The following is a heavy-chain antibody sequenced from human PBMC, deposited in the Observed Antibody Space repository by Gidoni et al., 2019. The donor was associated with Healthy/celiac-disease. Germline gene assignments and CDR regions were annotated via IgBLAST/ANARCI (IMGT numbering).Heavy chain of an antibody. V-gene: IGHV1-3*01. Sequence: QVQLVQSGAEVKKPGASVKVSCKASGYTFTSYAMHWVRQAPGQRLEWMGWINAGNGNTKYSQKFQGRVTITRDTSASTAYMELSSLRSEDTAVYYCARVGSYGDYVAYGMDVWGQGTTVTVSS. J-gene: IGHJ6*02. CDR3: ARVGSYGDYVAYGMDV. D-gene: IGHD4-17*01. CDR2: INAGNGNT. CDR1: GYTFTSYA.